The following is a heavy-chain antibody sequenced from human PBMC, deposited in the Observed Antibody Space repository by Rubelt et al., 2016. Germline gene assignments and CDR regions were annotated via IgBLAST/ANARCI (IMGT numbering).Heavy chain of an antibody. J-gene: IGHJ5*02. Sequence: QVQLVQSGAEVEKPGASVKVSCKASGYTFTSYAMHWVRQAPGQRLEWMGWINAGNGNTKYSQKFQGRVTITRDTSASTAYMELSSLRSEDTAVYYCARGLGLGYSSSWFNWFDPWGQEPWSPSPQ. CDR1: GYTFTSYA. CDR3: ARGLGLGYSSSWFNWFDP. V-gene: IGHV1-3*01. CDR2: INAGNGNT. D-gene: IGHD6-13*01.